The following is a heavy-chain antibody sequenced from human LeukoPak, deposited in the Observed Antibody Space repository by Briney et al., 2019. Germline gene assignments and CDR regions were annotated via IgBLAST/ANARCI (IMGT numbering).Heavy chain of an antibody. V-gene: IGHV1-8*01. Sequence: GASVKVSCKASGYTLTSYDINWVRQATGQGLEWMGRMNPNSGNTGYAQKFQGRVTMTRNTSISTAYMELSSLRSEDTAVYYCASWATIQPWDDAFDIWGQGTMVTVSS. CDR1: GYTLTSYD. CDR3: ASWATIQPWDDAFDI. D-gene: IGHD5-18*01. CDR2: MNPNSGNT. J-gene: IGHJ3*02.